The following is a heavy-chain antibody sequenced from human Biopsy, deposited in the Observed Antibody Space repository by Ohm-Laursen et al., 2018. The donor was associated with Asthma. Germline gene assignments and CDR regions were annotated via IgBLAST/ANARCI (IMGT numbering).Heavy chain of an antibody. CDR2: ISYSGNT. Sequence: SDTLSLTCTVSGGSVSSGSYYWSWIRQPPGKGLAWVSYISYSGNTDYNPSLKSRLTISMDTSKNQFSLKLSSVTAADTAVYYCARVPTTLRYFDLWGRGTLVTVSS. V-gene: IGHV4-61*01. CDR1: GGSVSSGSYY. CDR3: ARVPTTLRYFDL. J-gene: IGHJ2*01. D-gene: IGHD2-15*01.